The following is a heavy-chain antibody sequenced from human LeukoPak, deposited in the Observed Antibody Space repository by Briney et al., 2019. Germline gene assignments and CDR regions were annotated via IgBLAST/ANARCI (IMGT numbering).Heavy chain of an antibody. CDR1: GFPFSSYE. CDR3: ARGHNDY. V-gene: IGHV3-48*03. Sequence: PGGSLRLSCVASGFPFSSYEMNWVRQAPGKGLKWVSYISGSGSSIYYADSVRGRFTISRDNAKNSLYLQMNSLRAEDTAVYYCARGHNDYWGQGTLVTVSS. J-gene: IGHJ4*02. CDR2: ISGSGSSI.